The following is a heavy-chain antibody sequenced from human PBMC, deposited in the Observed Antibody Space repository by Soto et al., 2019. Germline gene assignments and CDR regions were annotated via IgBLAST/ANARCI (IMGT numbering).Heavy chain of an antibody. D-gene: IGHD3-16*01. CDR2: ISNDGGNK. CDR3: ARVWGAYPNFDC. V-gene: IGHV3-30-3*01. J-gene: IGHJ4*02. CDR1: GFPFSSYA. Sequence: QVQLLESGGGVVQPGRSLRLSCAASGFPFSSYALHWVRQAPGRGLERVAAISNDGGNKFYADSVKGRFSISRDTSKKTLYLQMNSLRAADTAVYYCARVWGAYPNFDCWGQGTLVTVSS.